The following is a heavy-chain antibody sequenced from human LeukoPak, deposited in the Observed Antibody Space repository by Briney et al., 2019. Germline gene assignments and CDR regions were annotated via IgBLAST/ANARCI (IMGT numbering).Heavy chain of an antibody. V-gene: IGHV3-23*01. Sequence: GGSLRPSCAASGFTFSSYAMSWVRQAPGKGLEWVSAISGSGGSTYYADSVKGRFTVSRDNSKNTLYLQMNSLRTDDTALYYCTKDITAGGLDYWGQGTLVTVSS. J-gene: IGHJ4*02. CDR1: GFTFSSYA. D-gene: IGHD6-13*01. CDR3: TKDITAGGLDY. CDR2: ISGSGGST.